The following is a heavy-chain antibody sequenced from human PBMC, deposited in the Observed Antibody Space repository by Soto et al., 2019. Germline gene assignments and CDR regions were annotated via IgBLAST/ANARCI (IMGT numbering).Heavy chain of an antibody. CDR1: GFTFSNYA. D-gene: IGHD2-2*01. J-gene: IGHJ4*02. Sequence: EVQLLESGGGLVQPGGSLRLSCAASGFTFSNYAMSWVRQTPGKGLEWVASISDSGISRYYADSVKGRFTFSRDNSKNTLFLQMNSLRAEDTPVYYCAKGTSLGYWGQGTLVTVSS. CDR2: ISDSGISR. V-gene: IGHV3-23*01. CDR3: AKGTSLGY.